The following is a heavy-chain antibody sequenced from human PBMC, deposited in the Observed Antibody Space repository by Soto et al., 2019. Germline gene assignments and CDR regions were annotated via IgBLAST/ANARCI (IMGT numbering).Heavy chain of an antibody. CDR2: IIPIFGTA. Sequence: QVQLVQSGAEVKKPGSSVKVSCKASGGTFSSYTISWVRQAPGQGLEWMGGIIPIFGTANYAQKFQGRVTMPADESTSKAYMELRGLRFEDTAVYYCAMGLEWLGDPWGQGTLVTVSS. V-gene: IGHV1-69*12. CDR1: GGTFSSYT. D-gene: IGHD3-3*01. CDR3: AMGLEWLGDP. J-gene: IGHJ5*02.